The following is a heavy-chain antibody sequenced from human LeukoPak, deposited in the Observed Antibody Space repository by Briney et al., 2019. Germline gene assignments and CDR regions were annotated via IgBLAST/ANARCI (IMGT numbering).Heavy chain of an antibody. Sequence: ASVKVSCKASGYTFTGYYIHWVRQAPGQGLEWMGWINPNSGGTNYAQKFQGRVTMTRDTSISTAYMELSRLRSDDTAVYYCARGNYGFGTRGHWFDPWGQGTLVTVSS. V-gene: IGHV1-2*02. CDR3: ARGNYGFGTRGHWFDP. CDR2: INPNSGGT. J-gene: IGHJ5*02. CDR1: GYTFTGYY. D-gene: IGHD3-10*01.